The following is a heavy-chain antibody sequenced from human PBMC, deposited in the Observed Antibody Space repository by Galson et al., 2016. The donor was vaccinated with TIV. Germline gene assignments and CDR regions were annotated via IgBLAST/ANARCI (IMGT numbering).Heavy chain of an antibody. CDR2: VDPDNGET. D-gene: IGHD5-12*01. CDR3: TTGGGSSGSYYFDF. J-gene: IGHJ4*02. CDR1: GYIFTERF. V-gene: IGHV1-69-2*01. Sequence: VKVSCKVSGYIFTERFIHWVRQAPGERPEWVGRVDPDNGETLYAEKFQGRVTMAADTSGDTAFMELSNLRSEAASLRYCTTGGGSSGSYYFDFGGLGTLVTVSS.